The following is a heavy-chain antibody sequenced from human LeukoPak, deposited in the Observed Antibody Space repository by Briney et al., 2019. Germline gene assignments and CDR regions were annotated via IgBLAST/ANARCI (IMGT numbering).Heavy chain of an antibody. CDR2: IIPIFGTA. V-gene: IGHV1-69*13. D-gene: IGHD5-12*01. CDR1: GGTFSSYA. Sequence: SVKVSCKASGGTFSSYAISWVRQAPGQGLEWMGGIIPIFGTANYAQKFQGRVTITADESTSTAYMELSSLSSEDTAVYYCARLRFRAFDIWGQGTMVTVSS. CDR3: ARLRFRAFDI. J-gene: IGHJ3*02.